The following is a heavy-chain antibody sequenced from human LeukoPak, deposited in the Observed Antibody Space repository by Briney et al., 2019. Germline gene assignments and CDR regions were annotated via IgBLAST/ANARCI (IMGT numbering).Heavy chain of an antibody. CDR1: GFTFSSYW. D-gene: IGHD3-10*01. J-gene: IGHJ3*02. CDR2: IDSDGSST. V-gene: IGHV3-74*01. Sequence: PGGSLRLSCAASGFTFSSYWMHWVRQAPGKGLVWVSRIDSDGSSTSYADSVKGRFTISRDNAKNMLYLQMNSLRAEDTAVYYCTRGYGSGSLIAFDIWGQGTMVTVSS. CDR3: TRGYGSGSLIAFDI.